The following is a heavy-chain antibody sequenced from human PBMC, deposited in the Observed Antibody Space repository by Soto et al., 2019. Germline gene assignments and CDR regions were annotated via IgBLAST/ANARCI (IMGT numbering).Heavy chain of an antibody. Sequence: GGSLRLSCAASGFSFSNCAMHWVRQAPGKGLEWVAVIWYDGSNKYYADSMKGRFTISRDNSKNTLYLQMNSLRAEDTAIYYCARDYSMTTVTMGSWGQGTLVTVSS. CDR1: GFSFSNCA. V-gene: IGHV3-33*01. CDR3: ARDYSMTTVTMGS. D-gene: IGHD4-17*01. CDR2: IWYDGSNK. J-gene: IGHJ4*02.